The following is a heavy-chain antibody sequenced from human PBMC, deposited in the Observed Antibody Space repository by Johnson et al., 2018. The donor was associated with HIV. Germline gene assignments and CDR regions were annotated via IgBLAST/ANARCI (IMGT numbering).Heavy chain of an antibody. CDR1: GFTFSSYG. D-gene: IGHD3-22*01. CDR3: ARSYYDSSGYPHDAFDI. J-gene: IGHJ3*02. V-gene: IGHV3-33*05. Sequence: VQLVESGGGVVQPGRSLRLSCAASGFTFSSYGMHWVRQAPGKGLEWVAVISYDGSNKYYADSVKGRFTISRDNSKNTLYLQMNSLRAGDTAVYYCARSYYDSSGYPHDAFDIWGQGTMVTVSS. CDR2: ISYDGSNK.